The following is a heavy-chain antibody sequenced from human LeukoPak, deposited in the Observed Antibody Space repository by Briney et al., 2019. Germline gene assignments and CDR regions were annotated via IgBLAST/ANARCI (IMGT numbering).Heavy chain of an antibody. V-gene: IGHV1-69*13. J-gene: IGHJ4*02. Sequence: SVKVSCKASGGTFSSYAISWVRQAPGQGLEWMGGIIPIFGTANYAQKFQGRVTITADESTSTAYMELSSLRSEDTAVYYCARGPGIVGYSSGWYFDYWGQGTLVTVSS. CDR1: GGTFSSYA. D-gene: IGHD6-19*01. CDR2: IIPIFGTA. CDR3: ARGPGIVGYSSGWYFDY.